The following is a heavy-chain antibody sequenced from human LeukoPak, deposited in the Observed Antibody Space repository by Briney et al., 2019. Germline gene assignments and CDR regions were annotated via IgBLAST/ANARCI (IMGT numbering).Heavy chain of an antibody. CDR1: GGSFSGYY. Sequence: PSETLSLTCAVYGGSFSGYYWSWIRQPPGKGLEWIGEINHSGSTNYNPSLKSRVTMSVDTSKNQFSLKLSSVTAADTAVYYCARLYYDYVWGSYRFDYWGQGTLVTVSS. D-gene: IGHD3-16*02. V-gene: IGHV4-34*01. J-gene: IGHJ4*02. CDR2: INHSGST. CDR3: ARLYYDYVWGSYRFDY.